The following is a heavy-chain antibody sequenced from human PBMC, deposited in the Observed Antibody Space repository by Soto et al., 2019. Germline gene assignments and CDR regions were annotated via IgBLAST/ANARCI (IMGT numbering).Heavy chain of an antibody. CDR1: GGTFSSYA. Sequence: GASVKVSCKASGGTFSSYAISWVRQAPGQGLEWMGGIIPIFGTANYAQKFQGRVTITADESTSTAYMELSSLRSEDTAVYYCARDRGFGELFPSTGYYYGMDVWGQGTTVTVSS. CDR2: IIPIFGTA. CDR3: ARDRGFGELFPSTGYYYGMDV. J-gene: IGHJ6*02. V-gene: IGHV1-69*13. D-gene: IGHD3-10*01.